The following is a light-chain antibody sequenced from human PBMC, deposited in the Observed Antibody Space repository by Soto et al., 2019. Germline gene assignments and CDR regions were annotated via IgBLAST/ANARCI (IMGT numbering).Light chain of an antibody. CDR3: QRSGSAPPYI. CDR2: GAS. J-gene: IGKJ2*01. Sequence: EVVLTQSPGTLSLSPGERATLSCRASQSLDSTFLAWYQQKPGQSPRLVIDGASRRATGIPDRFSGSGSGTDFTLTIDRLEPEDFAVYYCQRSGSAPPYIFGAGTRLDIK. V-gene: IGKV3-20*01. CDR1: QSLDSTF.